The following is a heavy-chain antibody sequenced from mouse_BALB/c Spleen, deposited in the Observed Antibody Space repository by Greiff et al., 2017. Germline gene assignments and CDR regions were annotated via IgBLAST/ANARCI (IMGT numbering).Heavy chain of an antibody. Sequence: DVQLQESGPGLVKPSQSLSLTCSVTGYSITSGYYWNWIRQFPGNKLEWMGYISYDGSNNYNPSLKNRISITRDTSKNQFFLKLNSVTTEDTATYYCALTGTFAYWGQGTLVTVSA. D-gene: IGHD4-1*01. V-gene: IGHV3-6*02. J-gene: IGHJ3*01. CDR3: ALTGTFAY. CDR1: GYSITSGYY. CDR2: ISYDGSN.